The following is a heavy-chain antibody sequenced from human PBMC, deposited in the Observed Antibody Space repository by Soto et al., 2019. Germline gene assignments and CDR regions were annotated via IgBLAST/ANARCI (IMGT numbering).Heavy chain of an antibody. Sequence: SETLSLTCAVYGGSFSDFYWIRQPPGKGLEWIGYIYYSGSTNYNPSLKSRVTISVDTSKNQFSLKLSSVTAADTAVYYYAREGPANSMVRELYGMDVWGQGTTVTVSS. J-gene: IGHJ6*02. V-gene: IGHV4-59*01. CDR2: IYYSGST. D-gene: IGHD3-10*01. CDR3: AREGPANSMVRELYGMDV. CDR1: GGSFSDFY.